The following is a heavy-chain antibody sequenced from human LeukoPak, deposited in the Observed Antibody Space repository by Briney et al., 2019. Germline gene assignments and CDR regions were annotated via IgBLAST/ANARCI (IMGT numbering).Heavy chain of an antibody. J-gene: IGHJ3*02. CDR2: IRYDGSNK. V-gene: IGHV3-30*02. D-gene: IGHD1-26*01. CDR1: GFTFSSYG. CDR3: ARMYSGNPGNAFDI. Sequence: PGGSLRLSCAASGFTFSSYGMHWVRQAPGKGLEWVAFIRYDGSNKYCADSVKGRFTISRDNAKNSLYLQMNSLRAEDTAVYYCARMYSGNPGNAFDIWGQGTMVTVSS.